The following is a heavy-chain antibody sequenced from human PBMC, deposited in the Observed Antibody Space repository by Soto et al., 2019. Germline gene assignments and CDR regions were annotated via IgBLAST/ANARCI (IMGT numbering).Heavy chain of an antibody. V-gene: IGHV3-23*01. J-gene: IGHJ5*02. Sequence: EVQLLESGGGLVQPGGSLRLSCAASGFTFSSYAMSWVRQAPGKGLEWVSAISGSGGSTYYADSVKGRFTISRDNSKNTLYLQMNSLRAEDTAVYYCAKDPQREGIVVVPAAPRWFDPWGQGTLVTVSS. D-gene: IGHD2-2*01. CDR1: GFTFSSYA. CDR2: ISGSGGST. CDR3: AKDPQREGIVVVPAAPRWFDP.